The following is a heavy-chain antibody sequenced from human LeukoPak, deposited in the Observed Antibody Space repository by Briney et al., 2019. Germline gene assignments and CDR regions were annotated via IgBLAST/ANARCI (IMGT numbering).Heavy chain of an antibody. CDR2: IYIGGRT. CDR3: ARCLGGDYVSDTYWYFDL. J-gene: IGHJ2*01. Sequence: GGSLRLSCAASGFTFSSYSMNWVRQAPGKGLEWVSVIYIGGRTYYADSVTGRFTISRDNSKNTLYLQMNSLRAEDTAVYYCARCLGGDYVSDTYWYFDLWGRGTLVTVSS. D-gene: IGHD4-17*01. CDR1: GFTFSSYS. V-gene: IGHV3-53*01.